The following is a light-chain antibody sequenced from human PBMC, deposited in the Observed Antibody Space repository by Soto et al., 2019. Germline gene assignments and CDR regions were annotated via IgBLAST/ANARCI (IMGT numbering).Light chain of an antibody. V-gene: IGLV2-8*01. CDR2: EVS. Sequence: QSVLTQPPSASGSPGQSVTISCTGTSSDVGGYNYVSWYQQHPGKAPKLMIYEVSKRPSGVPDRFSGSKSGNTASLTDSGLQAEDEADYYCSSYAGSNINVVFGGGTKLTVL. J-gene: IGLJ2*01. CDR1: SSDVGGYNY. CDR3: SSYAGSNINVV.